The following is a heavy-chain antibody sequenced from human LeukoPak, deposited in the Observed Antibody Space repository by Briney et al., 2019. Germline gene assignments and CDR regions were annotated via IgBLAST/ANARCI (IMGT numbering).Heavy chain of an antibody. V-gene: IGHV4-59*01. D-gene: IGHD2-21*01. J-gene: IGHJ3*02. CDR3: ARGGGLFNI. CDR1: GGPISSYD. CDR2: IYYSGST. Sequence: PSETLSLTCTVSGGPISSYDWSWIRQPPGKGLEWIGYIYYSGSTNYNPSLKSRVTISLDMSKNQFSLKLNPVTATDTAVYYCARGGGLFNIWGQGTMVTVSS.